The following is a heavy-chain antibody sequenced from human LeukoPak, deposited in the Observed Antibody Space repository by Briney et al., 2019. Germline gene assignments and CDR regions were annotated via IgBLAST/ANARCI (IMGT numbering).Heavy chain of an antibody. V-gene: IGHV4-59*01. CDR1: GGSISGYY. CDR3: ARAIRVLLWFGDSLWFDP. J-gene: IGHJ5*02. D-gene: IGHD3-10*01. CDR2: IYNTGST. Sequence: ASETLSLTCTVSGGSISGYYWSWIRQPPGKGLEWIGYIYNTGSTNYNPSLKSRVTIPGDTSKNQFSLKLSSVTAADTAVYYCARAIRVLLWFGDSLWFDPWGQGTLVTVSS.